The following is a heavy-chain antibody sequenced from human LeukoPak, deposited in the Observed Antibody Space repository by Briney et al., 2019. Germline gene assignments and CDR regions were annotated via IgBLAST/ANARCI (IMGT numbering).Heavy chain of an antibody. V-gene: IGHV3-30*02. CDR2: IRYDGSNK. J-gene: IGHJ4*02. Sequence: GGSLRLSCAASGFTFSSYGMHWVRQAPGKGLEWVAFIRYDGSNKYYADSVKGRFTISRGNSKNTLYLQMNSLRAEDTAVYYCAGGVCSSTSCRPYYFDYWGQGTLVTVSS. CDR3: AGGVCSSTSCRPYYFDY. CDR1: GFTFSSYG. D-gene: IGHD2-2*01.